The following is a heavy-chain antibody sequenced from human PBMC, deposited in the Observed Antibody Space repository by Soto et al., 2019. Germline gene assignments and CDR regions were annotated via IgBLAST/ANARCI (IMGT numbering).Heavy chain of an antibody. D-gene: IGHD6-13*01. Sequence: SSVKVSCKASGYTFTGYYMHWVRQAPGQGLEWMGWINPNSGGTNYAQKFQGRVTMTRDTSINTAYMELSRLRSDDTAVYYCASDRPGYISSCERRQGRWVDPSGQGSCVTVSS. J-gene: IGHJ5*02. CDR3: ASDRPGYISSCERRQGRWVDP. CDR1: GYTFTGYY. CDR2: INPNSGGT. V-gene: IGHV1-2*02.